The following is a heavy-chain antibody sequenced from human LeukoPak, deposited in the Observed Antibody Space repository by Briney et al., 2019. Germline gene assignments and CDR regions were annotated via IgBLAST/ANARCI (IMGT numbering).Heavy chain of an antibody. CDR2: FDPEDGET. V-gene: IGHV1-24*01. Sequence: ASVKVSCKVSGYTLTELSMHWVRQAPGKGLEWMGGFDPEDGETIYAQKFQGRVTMTEDTSTDTAYMELSSLRSEDTAVYYCATVVFDSSGYSIDAFDIWGQGTMVTVSS. CDR3: ATVVFDSSGYSIDAFDI. J-gene: IGHJ3*02. CDR1: GYTLTELS. D-gene: IGHD3-22*01.